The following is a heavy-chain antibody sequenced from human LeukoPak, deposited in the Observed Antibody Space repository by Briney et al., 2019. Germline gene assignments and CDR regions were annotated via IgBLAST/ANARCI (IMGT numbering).Heavy chain of an antibody. CDR2: ISGSGDST. CDR1: GFPFSNYG. Sequence: PGGSLRLSCAASGFPFSNYGMSWLRQAPGKGLEWVSAISGSGDSTNYADSVKGRFTISRDNSKNTLYLQMNSLRAEDTAVYYCAKDLPNPGTSRHFQYWGQGTLVTVSS. D-gene: IGHD2-8*01. J-gene: IGHJ1*01. V-gene: IGHV3-23*01. CDR3: AKDLPNPGTSRHFQY.